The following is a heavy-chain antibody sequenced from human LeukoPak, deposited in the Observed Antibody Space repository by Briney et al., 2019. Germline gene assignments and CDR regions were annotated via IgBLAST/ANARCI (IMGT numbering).Heavy chain of an antibody. J-gene: IGHJ4*02. CDR1: GFTFKTYA. CDR2: MSGSGSST. Sequence: GESLRLSCAASGFTFKTYAMNWVRQVPGKGPEWVSSMSGSGSSTDYADSVKGRFTISRDNSKNTLYLQMNSLRAEDTALYYCAKDAQGLVRGGIYFDFWGQGSLVTVSS. D-gene: IGHD6-19*01. CDR3: AKDAQGLVRGGIYFDF. V-gene: IGHV3-23*01.